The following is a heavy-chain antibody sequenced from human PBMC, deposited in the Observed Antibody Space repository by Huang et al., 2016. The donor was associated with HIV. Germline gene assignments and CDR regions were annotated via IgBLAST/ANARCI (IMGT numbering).Heavy chain of an antibody. CDR1: GFPFNNHA. Sequence: QVQLVESGGGVVQPGRSLRLSCAASGFPFNNHAMHWVRQAPGKGVDWVAVISNDGSNNYYADSVKGRFTISRDSSKSTLFLHMTSLRTEDTAAYYCARAKDTWDAYDIWGQGTMVIVSS. D-gene: IGHD5-18*01. CDR3: ARAKDTWDAYDI. CDR2: ISNDGSNN. J-gene: IGHJ3*02. V-gene: IGHV3-30-3*01.